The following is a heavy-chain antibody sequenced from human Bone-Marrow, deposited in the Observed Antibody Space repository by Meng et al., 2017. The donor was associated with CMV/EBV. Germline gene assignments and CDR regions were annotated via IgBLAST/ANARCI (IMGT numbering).Heavy chain of an antibody. J-gene: IGHJ6*02. Sequence: SVKVSCKASGGTFSSYAISWVRQAPGQGLEWMGGINPIFGTANYAQKFQGRVTITTDESTSTAYMELSSLRSEDTAVYYCARDRYAPGYYYGMDVWGQGTTVTVSS. CDR2: INPIFGTA. CDR3: ARDRYAPGYYYGMDV. V-gene: IGHV1-69*05. CDR1: GGTFSSYA. D-gene: IGHD3-10*01.